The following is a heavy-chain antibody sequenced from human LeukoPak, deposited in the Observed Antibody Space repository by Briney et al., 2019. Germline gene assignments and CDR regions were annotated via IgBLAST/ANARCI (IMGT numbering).Heavy chain of an antibody. CDR2: VHLNGAT. J-gene: IGHJ4*02. Sequence: SETLSLTCAVSGGSITTTNWWSWVRQPPGKGLEWIGEVHLNGATNYNPSLESRFSMSIDKSNNHLSLEVTSVTATDTAMYYCTRESGAFSPFGFWGQGTLVTVSS. V-gene: IGHV4-4*02. CDR1: GGSITTTNW. D-gene: IGHD1-26*01. CDR3: TRESGAFSPFGF.